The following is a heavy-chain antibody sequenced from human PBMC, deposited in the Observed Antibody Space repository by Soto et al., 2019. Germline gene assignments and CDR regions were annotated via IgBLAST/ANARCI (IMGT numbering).Heavy chain of an antibody. CDR2: ISYDGSNK. CDR3: ARTDALYCGGDCYVNFNFDY. Sequence: QVQLVESGGGVVQPGRSLRLSCAASGFIFSGYAMHWVRQAPGKGLEWVTVISYDGSNKYYADSVKGRFTISRDNSKNTLYLQMNSLRAEDTAVYYCARTDALYCGGDCYVNFNFDYWGQGTLVTVSS. J-gene: IGHJ4*02. D-gene: IGHD2-21*02. CDR1: GFIFSGYA. V-gene: IGHV3-30-3*01.